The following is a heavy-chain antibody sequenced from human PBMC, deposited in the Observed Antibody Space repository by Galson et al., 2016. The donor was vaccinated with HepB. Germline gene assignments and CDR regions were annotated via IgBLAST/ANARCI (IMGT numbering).Heavy chain of an antibody. D-gene: IGHD1-26*01. V-gene: IGHV4-59*01. CDR3: ARGRRGGAYLAY. Sequence: SETLSLTCSVSGGSLTNYYWTWIRQSPGKTLEWIGFISDGDISNYNPSLKSRVSISEDTSQNRVSLELKSVTAADTAVYYCARGRRGGAYLAYWGQGTLVTVSS. CDR2: ISDGDIS. J-gene: IGHJ4*02. CDR1: GGSLTNYY.